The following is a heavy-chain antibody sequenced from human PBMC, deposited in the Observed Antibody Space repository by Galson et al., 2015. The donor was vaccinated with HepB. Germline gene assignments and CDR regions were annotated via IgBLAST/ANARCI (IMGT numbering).Heavy chain of an antibody. J-gene: IGHJ5*02. Sequence: SVKVSCKAYGYTFTSYGVSWVRQAAGQGLEWMAWTSAYNGNPTFAQKLQGRVTMTTDTSTSTAYMELRSLRSDDTAVYYCARGSTGYRTGWFDPWGQGTLVTVSS. CDR3: ARGSTGYRTGWFDP. V-gene: IGHV1-18*01. CDR2: TSAYNGNP. D-gene: IGHD3-9*01. CDR1: GYTFTSYG.